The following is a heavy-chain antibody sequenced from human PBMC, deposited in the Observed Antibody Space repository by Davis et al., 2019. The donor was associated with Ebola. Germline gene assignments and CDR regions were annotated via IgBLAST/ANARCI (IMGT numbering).Heavy chain of an antibody. Sequence: TLSLTCAVSGGSISSSNWWSWVRQPPGKALEWLALIYWDDDKRYSPSLKSRLTITKDTSKNQVVLTMTNMDPVDTATYYCAHTVRAMVYYFDYWGQGTLVTVSS. CDR1: GGSISSSNW. V-gene: IGHV2-5*08. D-gene: IGHD5-18*01. CDR3: AHTVRAMVYYFDY. CDR2: IYWDDDK. J-gene: IGHJ4*02.